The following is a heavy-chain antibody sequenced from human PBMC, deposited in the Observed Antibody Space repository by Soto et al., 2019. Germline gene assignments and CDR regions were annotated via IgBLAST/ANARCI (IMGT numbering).Heavy chain of an antibody. CDR1: GYTFTSYA. CDR2: INAGNGNT. Sequence: GASVKVSCKASGYTFTSYAMHWVRQAPGQRLEWMGWINAGNGNTKYSQKFQGRVTITRDTSASTAYMELSSLRSEDTAVYYCARDLEVGATYYFDYWGQGTLVTVSS. CDR3: ARDLEVGATYYFDY. J-gene: IGHJ4*02. D-gene: IGHD1-26*01. V-gene: IGHV1-3*01.